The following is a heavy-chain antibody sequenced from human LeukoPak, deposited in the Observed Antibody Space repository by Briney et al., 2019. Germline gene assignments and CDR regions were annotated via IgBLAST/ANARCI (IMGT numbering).Heavy chain of an antibody. J-gene: IGHJ4*02. Sequence: ASVKVSCKASGYTFTGYYMHWVRQAPGQGLEWMGWINPNSGGTNYAQKFQGRVTMTRDTSISTAYMELSRLRADDTAGYYCARIDSSGYYNSWGQGTLVTVSS. CDR2: INPNSGGT. CDR3: ARIDSSGYYNS. CDR1: GYTFTGYY. V-gene: IGHV1-2*02. D-gene: IGHD3-22*01.